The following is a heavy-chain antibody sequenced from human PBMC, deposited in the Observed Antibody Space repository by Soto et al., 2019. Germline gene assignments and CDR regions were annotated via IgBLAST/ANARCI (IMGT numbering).Heavy chain of an antibody. V-gene: IGHV3-15*07. Sequence: GGSLRLSCAASGFTFSNAWMNWVRQAPGKGLEWVGRIKSKTDGGTTDYAAPVKGRFTISRDDSKNTLYLQMNSLKTEDTAVYYCTPRPPPPYYYGSGSPPRRYGMDVWGQGTTVTVSS. D-gene: IGHD3-10*01. CDR1: GFTFSNAW. CDR3: TPRPPPPYYYGSGSPPRRYGMDV. J-gene: IGHJ6*02. CDR2: IKSKTDGGTT.